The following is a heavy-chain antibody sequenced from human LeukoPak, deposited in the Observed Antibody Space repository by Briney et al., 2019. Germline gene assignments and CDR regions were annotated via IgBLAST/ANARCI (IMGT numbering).Heavy chain of an antibody. CDR3: ARASSGYYAGWFDP. V-gene: IGHV3-7*01. Sequence: PGGSLRLSCAASGFTFSSYWMSWVRQAPGKGLEWVANIKQDGSEKYYVDSVKGRFTISRDNAKNSLYLQMNSLRAEDTAVYYCARASSGYYAGWFDPWGQGTLVTVSS. J-gene: IGHJ5*02. CDR1: GFTFSSYW. CDR2: IKQDGSEK. D-gene: IGHD3-22*01.